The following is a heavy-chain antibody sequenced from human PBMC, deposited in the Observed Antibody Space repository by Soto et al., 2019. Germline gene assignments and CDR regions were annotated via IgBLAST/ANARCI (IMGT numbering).Heavy chain of an antibody. CDR2: IKFDGSST. Sequence: EVQLVESGGGLVQPGGSLRLSCAGSGFALSSSWMHWVRQDPGKGLVWVSRIKFDGSSTDYADSVRGRFTISRDNAKNTLYLEMNSLRDDDTAVSHCARGPRGWYGFDYWGQGTMVTVSS. CDR1: GFALSSSW. D-gene: IGHD6-19*01. CDR3: ARGPRGWYGFDY. V-gene: IGHV3-74*01. J-gene: IGHJ4*02.